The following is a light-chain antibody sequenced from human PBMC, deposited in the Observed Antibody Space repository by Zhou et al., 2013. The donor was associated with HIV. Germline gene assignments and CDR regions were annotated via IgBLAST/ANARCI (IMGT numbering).Light chain of an antibody. CDR1: QNIGSW. V-gene: IGKV1-5*03. J-gene: IGKJ1*01. CDR3: QHYDASSGK. CDR2: QAS. Sequence: DIQMTQSPSTLSASVGDRVTFTCRASQNIGSWLAWYQQKAREAPKLLISQASSLQSGVPSRFSGSGSGTQFTLTVSSLQPEDFATYYCQHYDASSGKFGPGTKVEVK.